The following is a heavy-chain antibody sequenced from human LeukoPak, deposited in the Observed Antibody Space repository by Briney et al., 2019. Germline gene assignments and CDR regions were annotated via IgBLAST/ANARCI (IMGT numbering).Heavy chain of an antibody. D-gene: IGHD3-3*01. CDR2: ISSSSSSTI. CDR3: ARARITIFGVVQASANWFDP. J-gene: IGHJ5*02. Sequence: PGGSLRLSCAASGFTFSSYSMNWVRQAPGKGLEWVSYISSSSSSTIYYADSVKGRFTISRDNAKNSLYLQMNSLRAEDTAVYYCARARITIFGVVQASANWFDPWGQGTLVTVSS. V-gene: IGHV3-48*01. CDR1: GFTFSSYS.